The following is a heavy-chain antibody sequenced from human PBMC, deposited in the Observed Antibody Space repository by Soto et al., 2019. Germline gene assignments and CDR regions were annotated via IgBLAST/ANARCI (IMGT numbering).Heavy chain of an antibody. V-gene: IGHV1-69*13. Sequence: SVKVSCKASGGTFSSYAISWVRQAPGQGLEWMGGIIPIFGTANYAQKFQGRVTITADESTSTAYMELSSLRSEDTAVYYCARLYYYGSGSPDYGMDVWGQGTTVTVSS. D-gene: IGHD3-10*01. J-gene: IGHJ6*02. CDR2: IIPIFGTA. CDR1: GGTFSSYA. CDR3: ARLYYYGSGSPDYGMDV.